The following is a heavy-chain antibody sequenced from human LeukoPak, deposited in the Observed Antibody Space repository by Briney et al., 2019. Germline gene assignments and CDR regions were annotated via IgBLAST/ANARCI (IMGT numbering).Heavy chain of an antibody. D-gene: IGHD2-21*01. J-gene: IGHJ4*02. CDR2: ISGSGGST. Sequence: GGSLRLSCAASGFTFSSYAMSWVRQAPGRGLEWVSAISGSGGSTHYADSVKGRFTISRDNYKNTLYLQMNSLRAEDTAVYYCAKPYIPDYFDYWGQGTLVTVSS. V-gene: IGHV3-23*01. CDR3: AKPYIPDYFDY. CDR1: GFTFSSYA.